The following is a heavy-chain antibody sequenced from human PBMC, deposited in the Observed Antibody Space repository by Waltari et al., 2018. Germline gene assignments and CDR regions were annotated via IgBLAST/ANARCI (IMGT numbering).Heavy chain of an antibody. CDR2: ISSSSSYI. V-gene: IGHV3-21*01. Sequence: EVQLVESGGGLVKPGGSLRLSCAASGFTFSSYSMNWVRQAPGKGLEWVSSISSSSSYIYYADSVKGRFTISRDNAKNSLYLQMNSLRAEDTVVYYCARDASSLYYGMDVWGQGTTVTVSS. CDR3: ARDASSLYYGMDV. J-gene: IGHJ6*02. D-gene: IGHD6-13*01. CDR1: GFTFSSYS.